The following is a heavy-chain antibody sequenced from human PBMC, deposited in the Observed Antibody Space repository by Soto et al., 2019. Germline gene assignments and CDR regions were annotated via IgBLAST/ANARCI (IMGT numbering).Heavy chain of an antibody. CDR1: GFTFSDYY. Sequence: GSLRLSCEASGFTFSDYYMTWIRQAPGKGLEWISYISSISSTISYADSVKGRFTISRDNAKSSLYLQMNFLRPEDTAIYYCARATYSSKPEFDSWGQGALVTVSS. CDR3: ARATYSSKPEFDS. V-gene: IGHV3-11*01. D-gene: IGHD6-13*01. J-gene: IGHJ4*02. CDR2: ISSISSTI.